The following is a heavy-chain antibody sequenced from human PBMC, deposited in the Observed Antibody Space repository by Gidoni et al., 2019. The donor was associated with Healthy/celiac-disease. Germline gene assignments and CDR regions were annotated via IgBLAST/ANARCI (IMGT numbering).Heavy chain of an antibody. CDR3: ARDPPLEEQQLLGGYGMDV. Sequence: LEWVAVIWYDGSNKHYADSVKGRFTISRDNSKNTLYLQMNSLRAEDTAVYYCARDPPLEEQQLLGGYGMDVWGQGTTVTVSS. J-gene: IGHJ6*02. V-gene: IGHV3-33*01. D-gene: IGHD6-13*01. CDR2: IWYDGSNK.